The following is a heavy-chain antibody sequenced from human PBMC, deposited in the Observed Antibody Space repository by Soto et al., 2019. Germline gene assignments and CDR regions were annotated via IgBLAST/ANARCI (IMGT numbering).Heavy chain of an antibody. Sequence: QVQLVQSGAEVQKPGSSVKVSCKASGGTFRSYAISWVRQAPGQGLEWMGGIIPISETTTYAQKFQGRVTSTADESKSTAYMELGSLRSEDTAVYYCARSQGSSTSLEIYYYYYYGMDVWGQGTTVTVSS. J-gene: IGHJ6*01. D-gene: IGHD2-2*01. CDR1: GGTFRSYA. V-gene: IGHV1-69*01. CDR2: IIPISETT. CDR3: ARSQGSSTSLEIYYYYYYGMDV.